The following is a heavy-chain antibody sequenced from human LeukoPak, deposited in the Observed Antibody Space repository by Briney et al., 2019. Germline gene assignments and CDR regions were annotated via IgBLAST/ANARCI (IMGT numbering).Heavy chain of an antibody. J-gene: IGHJ4*02. CDR2: IYYSGST. CDR3: ARHLETTVTTPFDY. V-gene: IGHV4-39*01. Sequence: SETLSLTCTVSGGPISSSSYYWGWIRQPPGKGLEWIGSIYYSGSTYYNPSLKSRVTISVDTSKNQFSLKLSSVTAADTAVYYCARHLETTVTTPFDYWGQGTLVTVSS. CDR1: GGPISSSSYY. D-gene: IGHD4-17*01.